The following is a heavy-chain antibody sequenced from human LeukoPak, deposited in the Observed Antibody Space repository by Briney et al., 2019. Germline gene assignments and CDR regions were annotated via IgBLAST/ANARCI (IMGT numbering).Heavy chain of an antibody. CDR1: GFTFSNAW. CDR2: IKSKTDGGTT. CDR3: TTVMYAAMVSTIDY. J-gene: IGHJ4*02. Sequence: GGSLRLSCAASGFTFSNAWMNWVRQAPGKGLERVGRIKSKTDGGTTDYAAPVKGRFTISRDDSKNTLYLQMNSLKTEDTAVYYCTTVMYAAMVSTIDYWGQGTLVTVSS. D-gene: IGHD5/OR15-5a*01. V-gene: IGHV3-15*07.